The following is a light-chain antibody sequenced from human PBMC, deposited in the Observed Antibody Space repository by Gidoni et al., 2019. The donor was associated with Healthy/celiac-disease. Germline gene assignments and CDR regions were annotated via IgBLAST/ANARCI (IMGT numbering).Light chain of an antibody. J-gene: IGKJ4*01. CDR3: QQYNNWPDT. CDR2: GAS. V-gene: IGKV3-15*01. Sequence: IVLTQSPATLSVSPGERATLSCRASQSVSSNLAWYQQKPGQAPRLLIYGASTRDTGIPARFSGSGSGTEFTLTISSLQSEDFAVYYCQQYNNWPDTFGGGTKVEIK. CDR1: QSVSSN.